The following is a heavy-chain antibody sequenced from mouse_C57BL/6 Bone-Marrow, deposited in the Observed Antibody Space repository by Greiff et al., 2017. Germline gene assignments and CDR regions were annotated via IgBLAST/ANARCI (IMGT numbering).Heavy chain of an antibody. V-gene: IGHV1-26*01. D-gene: IGHD2-2*01. CDR2: INPNNGGT. CDR1: GYTFTDYY. CDR3: ARIYYGYVMDY. J-gene: IGHJ4*01. Sequence: VQLQQSGPELVKPGASVKISCKASGYTFTDYYMNWVKQSHGKSLEWIGDINPNNGGTSYNQKFKGKATLTVDKSSSTAYMELRSLTSEDSAVYYCARIYYGYVMDYWGQGTSVTVSS.